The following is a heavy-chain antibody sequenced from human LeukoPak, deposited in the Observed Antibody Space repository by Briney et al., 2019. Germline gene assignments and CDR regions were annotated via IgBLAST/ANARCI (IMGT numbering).Heavy chain of an antibody. D-gene: IGHD3-10*01. J-gene: IGHJ4*02. V-gene: IGHV4-59*01. CDR1: GGSIISYY. CDR3: ARVFYGSGSYYYFDY. Sequence: SETLSLTCAVSGGSIISYYWSSIRPPPGKGLEWIGYIYYSGSTNYNPSLKSRVTISVDTSKNQFSLKLSSVTAVDTAVYYCARVFYGSGSYYYFDYWGQGTLVTVSS. CDR2: IYYSGST.